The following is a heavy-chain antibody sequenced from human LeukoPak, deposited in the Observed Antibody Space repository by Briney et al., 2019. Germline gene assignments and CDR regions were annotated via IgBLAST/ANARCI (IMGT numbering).Heavy chain of an antibody. D-gene: IGHD1-26*01. Sequence: GGSLRLSCAASGFTFSSYSMNWVRQASGKGLEWVGRIRNKANNYATTYAASVKGKFTISRDDSMNTAYLQMNSLRTDDTAVYYCTRWEDAFDIWGQGTMVTVSS. CDR1: GFTFSSYS. CDR2: IRNKANNYAT. J-gene: IGHJ3*02. CDR3: TRWEDAFDI. V-gene: IGHV3-73*01.